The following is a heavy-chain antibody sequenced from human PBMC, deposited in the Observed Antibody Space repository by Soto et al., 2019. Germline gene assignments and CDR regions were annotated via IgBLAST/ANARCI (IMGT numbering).Heavy chain of an antibody. CDR2: IYSGGST. CDR3: VRAGTNYHYGMDV. CDR1: GFTVSSNY. J-gene: IGHJ6*02. Sequence: EVQLVESGGGLVQPGGSLRLSCAASGFTVSSNYMTWVRQAPGKGLEWVSVIYSGGSTYYADSVKGRFTISRDNLKNTLYLQMNSLRAEDTAVYYCVRAGTNYHYGMDVWGQGTTVTVSS. V-gene: IGHV3-66*01.